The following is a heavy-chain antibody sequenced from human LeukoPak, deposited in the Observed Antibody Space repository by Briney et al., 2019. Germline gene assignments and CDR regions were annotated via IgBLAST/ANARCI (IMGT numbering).Heavy chain of an antibody. V-gene: IGHV4-59*01. J-gene: IGHJ6*02. D-gene: IGHD1-1*01. CDR2: IYYSGST. Sequence: SETLSLTCTVSGGSISSYYWSWIRQPPGKGLEWIGYIYYSGSTNYNPSLKSRVTISVDTSKNQFSLKLSSVTAADTAVYYCARDAGTPYYGMDVWGQGTTVTVSS. CDR3: ARDAGTPYYGMDV. CDR1: GGSISSYY.